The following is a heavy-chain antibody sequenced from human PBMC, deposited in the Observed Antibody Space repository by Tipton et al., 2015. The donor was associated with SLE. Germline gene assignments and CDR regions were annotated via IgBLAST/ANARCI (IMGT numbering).Heavy chain of an antibody. D-gene: IGHD2-21*02. Sequence: QSGAEVKKPGSSLKVSCKASGGTFSSYAISWVRQAPGQGLEWMGGIIPIFGTPNYAQKFQGRVTITADKSTSTAYMELSSLRSEDTAVYYCARDGGSGGVVTFDYWGQGSLVTVSS. CDR1: GGTFSSYA. V-gene: IGHV1-69*06. CDR2: IIPIFGTP. J-gene: IGHJ4*02. CDR3: ARDGGSGGVVTFDY.